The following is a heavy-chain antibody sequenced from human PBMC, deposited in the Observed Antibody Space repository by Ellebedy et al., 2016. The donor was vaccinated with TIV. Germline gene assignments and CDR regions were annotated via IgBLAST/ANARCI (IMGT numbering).Heavy chain of an antibody. J-gene: IGHJ4*02. Sequence: GESLKISCAASGFTLSGYWMHWVRQVPGKGLVWLSRINTDGSSTSYAGSVEGRLTISRDHAKKTVYLEMNNLIAEDTAVYYCARESIRYFNCDYWGQGTLVTVSS. D-gene: IGHD3-9*01. CDR3: ARESIRYFNCDY. CDR1: GFTLSGYW. CDR2: INTDGSST. V-gene: IGHV3-74*01.